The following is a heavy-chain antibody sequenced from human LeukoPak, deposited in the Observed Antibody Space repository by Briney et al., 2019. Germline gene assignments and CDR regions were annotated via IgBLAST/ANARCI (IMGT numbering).Heavy chain of an antibody. V-gene: IGHV3-66*01. CDR1: GFTVSSNF. D-gene: IGHD6-19*01. CDR2: IYSGGST. Sequence: GGSLRLSCAASGFTVSSNFMTWVRQAPGKGLEWVSVIYSGGSTYYADSVKDRFAISRDNSKNMLYLQMNSLRAEDTAVYYCAKRDSSGSLPRLFDYWAREPWSPSPQ. CDR3: AKRDSSGSLPRLFDY. J-gene: IGHJ4*02.